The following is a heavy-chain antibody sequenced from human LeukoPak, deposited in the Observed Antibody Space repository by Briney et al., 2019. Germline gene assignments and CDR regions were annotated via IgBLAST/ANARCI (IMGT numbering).Heavy chain of an antibody. Sequence: GGSLRLSCAASGFTFSSYWMSWVRQAPGKGLEGVADIKQDGSEKYYVDSVEGRFTISRDNAKNSLYLQMNSLRAEDTAVYYCARVQGNYDFWSGYYRCWFDPWGQGTLVTVSS. CDR1: GFTFSSYW. CDR3: ARVQGNYDFWSGYYRCWFDP. CDR2: IKQDGSEK. J-gene: IGHJ5*02. D-gene: IGHD3-3*01. V-gene: IGHV3-7*01.